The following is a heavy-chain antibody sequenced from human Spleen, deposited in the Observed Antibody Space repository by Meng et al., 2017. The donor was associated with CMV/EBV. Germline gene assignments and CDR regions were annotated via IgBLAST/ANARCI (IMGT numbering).Heavy chain of an antibody. Sequence: CTVSGGSFSSGMNYWGWIRQHPGKGPGWIAYMYNSGSTYYSPSLKSRITMSIDRSKNQFSLKLTSVTAADTGVYYCARVKFRDFLVDSWGHGTLVTV. CDR1: GGSFSSGMNY. D-gene: IGHD3-3*01. V-gene: IGHV4-31*03. CDR3: ARVKFRDFLVDS. CDR2: MYNSGST. J-gene: IGHJ5*01.